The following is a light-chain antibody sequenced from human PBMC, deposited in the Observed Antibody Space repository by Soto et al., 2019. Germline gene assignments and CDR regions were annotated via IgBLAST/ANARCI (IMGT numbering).Light chain of an antibody. Sequence: QSVLAQPASVSGSPLQSITISCTGTSSDVGAYNYVSWYQQHPAKVPKLMIYDVSNRPSGVSDRFSGSKSGNTASLTISGLQAEDEADYYCYSYTSSSTYVFGTGTKVTVL. CDR3: YSYTSSSTYV. J-gene: IGLJ1*01. V-gene: IGLV2-14*01. CDR1: SSDVGAYNY. CDR2: DVS.